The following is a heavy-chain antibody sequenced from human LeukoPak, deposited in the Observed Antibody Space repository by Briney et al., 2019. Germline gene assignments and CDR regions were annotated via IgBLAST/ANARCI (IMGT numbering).Heavy chain of an antibody. J-gene: IGHJ6*03. Sequence: PSGTLSLTCAVSGGSITSGNWWTWVRQSPGKGLEWIGEIHHGGTTNYNPSLKSRVTISVDKSKNQFSLKLSSVAAADTAVYYCARGGGYYYYYMDVWGKGTTVTVSS. CDR1: GGSITSGNW. V-gene: IGHV4-4*02. CDR3: ARGGGYYYYYMDV. CDR2: IHHGGTT.